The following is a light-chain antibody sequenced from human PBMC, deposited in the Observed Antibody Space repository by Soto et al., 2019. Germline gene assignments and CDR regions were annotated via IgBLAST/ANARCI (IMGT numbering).Light chain of an antibody. V-gene: IGLV2-8*01. CDR2: EVT. CDR1: SSAVGAYNY. Sequence: QSVLTQPPSASGSPGQSGTISCAGTSSAVGAYNYVYWYQQHPGKAPKLMIYEVTKRPSGVPDRFSGSKAGNTASLTVSGLQVEDEADYYCSSHAGTKVVFGGGTKLTVL. J-gene: IGLJ2*01. CDR3: SSHAGTKVV.